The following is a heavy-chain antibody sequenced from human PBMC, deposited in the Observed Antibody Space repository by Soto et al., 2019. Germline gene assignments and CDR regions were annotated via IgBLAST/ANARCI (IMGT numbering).Heavy chain of an antibody. Sequence: EVQLVESGGGLVQPGGSLTLSCAASEFAFSSYWMTWVRQAPGKGLEWVANIRKDGSQRSYLDSVRGRFTISRDNSKNSLYLQMNSLRAEDTALYFCARDVSPGSSGLYFDAFEIWVQGTMVTVSS. CDR1: EFAFSSYW. CDR3: ARDVSPGSSGLYFDAFEI. D-gene: IGHD6-25*01. J-gene: IGHJ3*02. V-gene: IGHV3-7*05. CDR2: IRKDGSQR.